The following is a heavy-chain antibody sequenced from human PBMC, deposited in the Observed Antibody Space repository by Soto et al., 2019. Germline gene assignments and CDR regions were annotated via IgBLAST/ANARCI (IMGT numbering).Heavy chain of an antibody. CDR2: MNPNSGYT. D-gene: IGHD1-26*01. V-gene: IGHV1-8*01. Sequence: QVQLVQSGAEVKKPGASVKVSCKASGFTFTSYDIKWVRQATGQGLEWMGWMNPNSGYTGYAQKFQGRITMTRNTSISTAYMELSSLTSEDTAVYYCARARIVGSTIDYWGQGTLITVSS. J-gene: IGHJ4*02. CDR1: GFTFTSYD. CDR3: ARARIVGSTIDY.